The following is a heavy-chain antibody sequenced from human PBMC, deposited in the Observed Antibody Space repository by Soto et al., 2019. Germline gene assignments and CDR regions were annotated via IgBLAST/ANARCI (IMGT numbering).Heavy chain of an antibody. CDR3: ARKEAGSSWPFDY. CDR2: IYYTGST. Sequence: SETLSLTCTVSGFSISSYYWSWIRLPPGKGLEWIGYIYYTGSTNYNPSLKSRVTISVDTSKNQFSLKLSSVTAADTAVYYCARKEAGSSWPFDYWGQGTLVTVSS. J-gene: IGHJ4*02. CDR1: GFSISSYY. V-gene: IGHV4-59*01. D-gene: IGHD6-13*01.